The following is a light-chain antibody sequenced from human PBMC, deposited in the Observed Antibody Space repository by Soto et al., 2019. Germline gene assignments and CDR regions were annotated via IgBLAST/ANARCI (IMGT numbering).Light chain of an antibody. J-gene: IGKJ1*01. CDR2: LGS. CDR1: QSLLHSNGYNY. Sequence: DIVMTQSPLSLPVTPGEPASISCRSSQSLLHSNGYNYLDWYLQKSGQSPQLLIYLGSTRASGVPDRFNGSGSGTDVTFKIRRVEAEDVGVYYCMQPLHTPWTFGQGTKVEIK. CDR3: MQPLHTPWT. V-gene: IGKV2-28*01.